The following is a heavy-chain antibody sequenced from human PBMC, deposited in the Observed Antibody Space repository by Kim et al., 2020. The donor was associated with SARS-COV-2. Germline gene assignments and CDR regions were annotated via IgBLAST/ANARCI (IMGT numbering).Heavy chain of an antibody. D-gene: IGHD3-10*01. Sequence: SLKGRVTISVDTSKNQFALKLSSVTAADTAVYYCARSGGRMRSASYGMDVWGQGTTVTVSS. J-gene: IGHJ6*02. V-gene: IGHV4-30-2*03. CDR3: ARSGGRMRSASYGMDV.